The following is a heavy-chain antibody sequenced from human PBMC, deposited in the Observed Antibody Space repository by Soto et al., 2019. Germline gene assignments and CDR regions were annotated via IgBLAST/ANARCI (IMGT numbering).Heavy chain of an antibody. CDR3: AGDLAYDQAFSAAYSMDV. J-gene: IGHJ6*03. Sequence: QVQLQESGPGLVKPSQTLSLTCTVSGGSISSGCYYWSWIRQHPGKGLEWIGYIYYSGSTYYNPSLKSRVTISVDTSKNQFSLKLSSVDAADTAVYYCAGDLAYDQAFSAAYSMDVWGKGTTVTVSS. CDR1: GGSISSGCYY. D-gene: IGHD6-25*01. CDR2: IYYSGST. V-gene: IGHV4-31*03.